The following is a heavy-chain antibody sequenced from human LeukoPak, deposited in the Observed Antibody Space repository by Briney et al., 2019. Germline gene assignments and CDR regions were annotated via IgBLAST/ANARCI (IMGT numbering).Heavy chain of an antibody. D-gene: IGHD6-13*01. CDR2: IYSNTNT. V-gene: IGHV3-66*01. J-gene: IGHJ4*02. CDR1: GFTVSSNY. Sequence: QTGGSLRLSCAAFGFTVSSNYMTWVRQAPGTGLEWVSVIYSNTNTYYADSVKGRFTISRDNSKNTLYLQMNSLRAEDTAVYYCARGLVGAAGLFDYWGQGALVTVSS. CDR3: ARGLVGAAGLFDY.